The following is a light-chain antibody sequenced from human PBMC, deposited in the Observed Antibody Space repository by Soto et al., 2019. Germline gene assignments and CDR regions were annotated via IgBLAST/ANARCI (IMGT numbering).Light chain of an antibody. Sequence: QSALTQPPSASGTPGQRVTISCSGGSSNIGSNTVNWYQHLSGTAPKLLIYSSDQRPSGVPDRFSGSKSGTSASLAISGLQSEDEADYYCAAWDDSLKGVLFGGGTKVTVL. CDR1: SSNIGSNT. V-gene: IGLV1-44*01. J-gene: IGLJ2*01. CDR3: AAWDDSLKGVL. CDR2: SSD.